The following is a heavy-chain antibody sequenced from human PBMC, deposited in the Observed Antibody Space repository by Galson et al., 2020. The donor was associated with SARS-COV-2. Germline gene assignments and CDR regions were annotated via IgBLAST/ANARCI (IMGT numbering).Heavy chain of an antibody. CDR1: GFTFSSYA. CDR2: ISYDGSNK. Sequence: GESLKISCAASGFTFSSYAMHWVRQAPGKGLEWVAVISYDGSNKYYADSVKGRFTISRDNSKNTLYLQMNSLRADDTAVYYCARGPTGSYYDYFDYWGQGTLVTVSS. D-gene: IGHD1-26*01. V-gene: IGHV3-30-3*01. CDR3: ARGPTGSYYDYFDY. J-gene: IGHJ4*02.